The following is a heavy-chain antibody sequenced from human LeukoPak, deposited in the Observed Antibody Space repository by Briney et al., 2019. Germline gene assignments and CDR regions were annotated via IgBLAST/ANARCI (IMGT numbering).Heavy chain of an antibody. CDR1: GFTFDDYA. Sequence: GGSLRLSCAASGFTFDDYAMHWVRQAPGKGLEWVSGISWNSGSIGYADSVKGRFTISRDNAKNSLYLQMNSLRAEGTALYYCAKGTTTVTTLFDYWGQGTLVTVSS. V-gene: IGHV3-9*01. J-gene: IGHJ4*02. CDR2: ISWNSGSI. CDR3: AKGTTTVTTLFDY. D-gene: IGHD4-17*01.